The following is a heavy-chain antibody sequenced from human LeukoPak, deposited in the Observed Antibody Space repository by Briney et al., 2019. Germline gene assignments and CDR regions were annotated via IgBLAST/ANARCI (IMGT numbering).Heavy chain of an antibody. V-gene: IGHV4-59*08. Sequence: SETLSLTCTVSGGSISSYYWSWIRQPPGKGLEWIGYIYYSGSTNYNPSLKSRVTISVDTSKNQFSLKLSSVTAADTAVYYCATYGFWSGYGYWGQGTLVTVSS. CDR2: IYYSGST. CDR3: ATYGFWSGYGY. J-gene: IGHJ4*02. D-gene: IGHD3-3*01. CDR1: GGSISSYY.